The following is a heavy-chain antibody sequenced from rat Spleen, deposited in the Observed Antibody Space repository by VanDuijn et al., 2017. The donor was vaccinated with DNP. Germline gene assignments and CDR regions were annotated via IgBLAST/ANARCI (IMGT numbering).Heavy chain of an antibody. J-gene: IGHJ2*01. D-gene: IGHD1-10*01. CDR1: GFSLTTNG. V-gene: IGHV2S8*01. CDR3: TREREPKNNPYYFDF. Sequence: QVQLKESGPGLVQPSQTLSLTCTVSGFSLTTNGISWVRQPPGKGLEWIAAISSGGNTYYNSALKSRLSISRDTSKSQVFLGMNSLQTEDTAMYFCTREREPKNNPYYFDFWGQGVMVTVSS. CDR2: ISSGGNT.